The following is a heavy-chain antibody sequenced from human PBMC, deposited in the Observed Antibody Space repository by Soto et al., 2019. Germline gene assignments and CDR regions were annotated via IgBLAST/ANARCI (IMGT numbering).Heavy chain of an antibody. CDR1: GGSSIRYY. V-gene: IGHV4-34*01. Sequence: SETLSLTCAVYGGSSIRYYRTWIRRSPGMGLEWIGEMKHTGSTNHNPSLKSRVTISEDTSKNQFSLKLSSVTAADTAVYYCATVALSVYCSSNSCPGASPQIWGQETMVSVSS. CDR3: ATVALSVYCSSNSCPGASPQI. CDR2: MKHTGST. D-gene: IGHD2-2*01. J-gene: IGHJ3*02.